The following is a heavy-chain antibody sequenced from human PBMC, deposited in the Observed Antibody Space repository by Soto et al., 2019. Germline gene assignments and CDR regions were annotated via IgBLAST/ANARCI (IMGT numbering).Heavy chain of an antibody. CDR2: IYYRGNT. V-gene: IGHV4-59*08. D-gene: IGHD7-27*01. CDR1: GGSISPYY. CDR3: ARHSKKTGDFDYYYGMDV. J-gene: IGHJ6*02. Sequence: QVQLQESGPGLVKPSETLSLTCIVSGGSISPYYWSWIRQPPGKGLEWIGYIYYRGNTDYSPSLKSRVTISVDTSKNQFSLKLTSVTVADMAVYYCARHSKKTGDFDYYYGMDVWGQGTTVTVSS.